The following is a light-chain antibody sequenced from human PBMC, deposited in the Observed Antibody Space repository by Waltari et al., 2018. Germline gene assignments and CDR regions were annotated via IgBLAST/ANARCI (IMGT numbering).Light chain of an antibody. CDR2: GDN. CDR1: TSNIGDNR. J-gene: IGLJ3*02. V-gene: IGLV1-44*01. CDR3: EAWDDSLSGHWV. Sequence: QSALSQSPSVSGTPGQTVTISCSGSTSNIGDNRVTWYRQFPGAAPELLMYGDNQRPSGVPDRFSASKSGTSASLSISGLQSEDEADYYCEAWDDSLSGHWVFGGGTKLTVL.